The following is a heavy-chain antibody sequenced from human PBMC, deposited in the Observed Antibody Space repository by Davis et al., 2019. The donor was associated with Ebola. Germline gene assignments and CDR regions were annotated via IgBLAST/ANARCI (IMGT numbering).Heavy chain of an antibody. J-gene: IGHJ4*02. Sequence: GESLKISCAASGFTFSGSAMHWVRQASGKGLEWVGRIRSKANSYATAYAAPVKGRFTISRDDSKNTAYLQMNSLKTEDTAVYYCTYSGSKGVDYWGQGTLVTVSS. D-gene: IGHD1-26*01. CDR2: IRSKANSYAT. CDR3: TYSGSKGVDY. V-gene: IGHV3-73*01. CDR1: GFTFSGSA.